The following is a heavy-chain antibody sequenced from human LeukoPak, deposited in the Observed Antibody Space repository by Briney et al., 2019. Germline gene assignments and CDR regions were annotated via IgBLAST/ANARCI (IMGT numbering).Heavy chain of an antibody. J-gene: IGHJ4*02. Sequence: GRSLRLSCAASGFTFSSYAFHWVRQAPGKGLEWVAFIRYDGSNKYYADSVKGRFTISRDNSKNTLYLQMNRLRAEDTAVYFCAKARGYCSDGSCYWFDYWGQGTLVTVSS. V-gene: IGHV3-30*02. CDR1: GFTFSSYA. CDR2: IRYDGSNK. D-gene: IGHD2-15*01. CDR3: AKARGYCSDGSCYWFDY.